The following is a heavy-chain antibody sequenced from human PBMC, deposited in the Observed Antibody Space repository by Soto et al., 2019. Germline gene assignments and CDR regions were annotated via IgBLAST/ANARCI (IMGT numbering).Heavy chain of an antibody. CDR3: ARVTRDGFNYWPFDY. J-gene: IGHJ4*02. CDR1: GGSISSSSYF. Sequence: SETLSLTCTVSGGSISSSSYFWGWIRQPPGKGLEWIGSIYYTGSTYYSPSLKSRVTISVDTSKNQFSLKLSSVTAADTAVFYCARVTRDGFNYWPFDYWGQGTLVTVSS. CDR2: IYYTGST. V-gene: IGHV4-39*01. D-gene: IGHD5-12*01.